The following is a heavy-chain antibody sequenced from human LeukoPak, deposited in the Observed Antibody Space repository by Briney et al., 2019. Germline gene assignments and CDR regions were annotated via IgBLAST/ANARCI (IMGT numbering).Heavy chain of an antibody. Sequence: NASGTLSLTCAVSGGSISSSNWWSWVRQPPGKGLEWIGEIYHSGSTNYNPSLKSRVTISVDKSKNQFSLKLSSVTAADTAVYYCARGGYDFWSGYRAFDYWGQGTLVTVSS. CDR3: ARGGYDFWSGYRAFDY. CDR1: GGSISSSNW. CDR2: IYHSGST. D-gene: IGHD3-3*01. V-gene: IGHV4-4*02. J-gene: IGHJ4*02.